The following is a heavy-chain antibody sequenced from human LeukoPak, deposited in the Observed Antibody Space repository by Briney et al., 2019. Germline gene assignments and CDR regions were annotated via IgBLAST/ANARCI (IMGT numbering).Heavy chain of an antibody. D-gene: IGHD6-19*01. V-gene: IGHV3-21*04. Sequence: PEGSLRLSCAASGFTFSSYSMNWVRQAPGKGLEWVSSISSSSSYIYYADSVKGRFTISRDNSKNTLYLQMNSLRAEDTAVYYCAKDPLGGSGMLDYWGQGTLVTVSS. CDR2: ISSSSSYI. J-gene: IGHJ4*02. CDR1: GFTFSSYS. CDR3: AKDPLGGSGMLDY.